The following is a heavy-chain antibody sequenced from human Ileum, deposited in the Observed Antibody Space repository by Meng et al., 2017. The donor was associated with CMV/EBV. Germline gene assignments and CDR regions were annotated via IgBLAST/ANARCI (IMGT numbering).Heavy chain of an antibody. V-gene: IGHV3-74*01. D-gene: IGHD1-14*01. CDR2: SNSDGSST. J-gene: IGHJ6*02. CDR1: GFTFSNYW. Sequence: GESLKISCAASGFTFSNYWMHWVRQAPGKGLVWVSRSNSDGSSTNYADSVKGRFTISRDNAKNTVHLQMNSLRAEDTAVYYCVRRISLIRESGMDVWGQGTTVTGAS. CDR3: VRRISLIRESGMDV.